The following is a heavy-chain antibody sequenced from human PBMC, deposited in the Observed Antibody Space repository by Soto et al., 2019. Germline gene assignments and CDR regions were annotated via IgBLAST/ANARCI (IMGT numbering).Heavy chain of an antibody. CDR2: IYYSGIT. V-gene: IGHV4-61*01. Sequence: SETLSLTCTVSGGSVSSGSYYWSWIRQPPGKGLEWIGYIYYSGITNYNPSLKSRVTISVDTSKNQFSLKLSSVTAADTAVYYCARRSMYYYEPWGQGALVTVSS. CDR3: ARRSMYYYEP. CDR1: GGSVSSGSYY. J-gene: IGHJ5*02. D-gene: IGHD3-22*01.